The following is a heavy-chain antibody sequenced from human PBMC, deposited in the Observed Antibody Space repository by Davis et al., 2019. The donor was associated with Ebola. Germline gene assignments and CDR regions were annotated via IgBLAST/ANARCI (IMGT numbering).Heavy chain of an antibody. Sequence: SVKVSCKASGFTFTSSAVQWVRQARGQRLEWIGWIVVGSGNTNYAQKFQERVTITRDMSTSTAYMELSSLRSEDTAVYYCAREWGYYDFWSGYRSWFDPWGQGTLVTVSS. CDR2: IVVGSGNT. CDR3: AREWGYYDFWSGYRSWFDP. CDR1: GFTFTSSA. V-gene: IGHV1-58*01. J-gene: IGHJ5*02. D-gene: IGHD3-3*01.